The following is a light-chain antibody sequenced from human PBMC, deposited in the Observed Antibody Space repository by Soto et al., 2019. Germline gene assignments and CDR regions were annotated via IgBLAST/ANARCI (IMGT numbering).Light chain of an antibody. J-gene: IGKJ2*01. V-gene: IGKV3-15*01. CDR3: QQYNNWPLYT. CDR1: EIINSGY. Sequence: ENLLTQSPDTLSLSAGERATLFCRASEIINSGYLAWYQQKPGRAPRLLIYGASTRATGIPARFSGSGSGTEFTLTISSLQSEDFAVYYCQQYNNWPLYTFGQGTKLEIK. CDR2: GAS.